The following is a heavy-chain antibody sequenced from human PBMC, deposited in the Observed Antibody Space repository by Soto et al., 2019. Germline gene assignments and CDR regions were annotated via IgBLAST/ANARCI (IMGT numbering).Heavy chain of an antibody. CDR1: GYTFTNYF. D-gene: IGHD3-3*01. Sequence: ASVKVSCKASGYTFTNYFIHWVRQAPGQGLEWMGVINPSDSSTNSAQKFQGRVTVTRDTSTSTVYMELSSLRSADTAVYYCSLWVSISTPRCLPHFWAPRTLVIVSS. CDR3: SLWVSISTPRCLPHF. CDR2: INPSDSST. V-gene: IGHV1-46*03. J-gene: IGHJ4*02.